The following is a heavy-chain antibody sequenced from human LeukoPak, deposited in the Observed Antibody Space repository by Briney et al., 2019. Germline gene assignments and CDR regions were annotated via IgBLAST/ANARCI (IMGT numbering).Heavy chain of an antibody. V-gene: IGHV3-23*01. D-gene: IGHD6-13*01. Sequence: GGSLRLSCAASGFTFNTYGMTWVRQAPGKGLEWVSSISTSGAGTYYADSVKGRFTISRDNSKNTLYLQMNSLTTEDTAVYYCAKVLLSDYSTNWYRSDGPTFDYWGQGTLVTVSS. CDR3: AKVLLSDYSTNWYRSDGPTFDY. CDR1: GFTFNTYG. J-gene: IGHJ4*02. CDR2: ISTSGAGT.